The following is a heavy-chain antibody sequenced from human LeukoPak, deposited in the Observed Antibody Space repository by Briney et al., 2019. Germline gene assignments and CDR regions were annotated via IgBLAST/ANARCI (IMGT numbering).Heavy chain of an antibody. CDR3: TRDIYGPGDY. J-gene: IGHJ4*02. D-gene: IGHD4-17*01. Sequence: GGSLRLSCAASGFTFSSYAMSWVRQAPGKGLEWVSTISGSGGNTYYADSVKGRFTISRDNAKNTLYVQMNSLRAEDTAVYYCTRDIYGPGDYWGQGTLVAVSS. CDR1: GFTFSSYA. V-gene: IGHV3-23*01. CDR2: ISGSGGNT.